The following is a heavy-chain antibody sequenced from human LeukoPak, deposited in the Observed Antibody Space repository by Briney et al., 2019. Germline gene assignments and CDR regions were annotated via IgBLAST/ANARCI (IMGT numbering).Heavy chain of an antibody. J-gene: IGHJ4*02. CDR1: GYSISSGYY. Sequence: SETLSLTCTVSGYSISSGYYWGWIRQPPGKGLGWIGSIYHSGSTYYNPSLKSRVTISVDTSKNQFSLKLSSVTAADTAVYYCAAPYNRIQLRRIDYWGQGTLVTVSS. CDR2: IYHSGST. D-gene: IGHD1-14*01. V-gene: IGHV4-38-2*02. CDR3: AAPYNRIQLRRIDY.